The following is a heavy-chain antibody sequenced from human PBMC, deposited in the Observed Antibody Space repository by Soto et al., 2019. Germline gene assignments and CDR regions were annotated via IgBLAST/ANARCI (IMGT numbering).Heavy chain of an antibody. CDR2: ISSSSSTI. CDR3: ASGGGEKRSSSGFFDH. Sequence: EVQLVEAGGGLVQPGGSLRLSCAASGFTFSSYSMNWVRQAPGKGLEWVSYISSSSSTIYYADSVKGRFTISRDNAKNSPDLPKRIPGAEATAVSYRASGGGEKRSSSGFFDHWGQGSLVTVSS. D-gene: IGHD6-19*01. V-gene: IGHV3-48*01. CDR1: GFTFSSYS. J-gene: IGHJ4*02.